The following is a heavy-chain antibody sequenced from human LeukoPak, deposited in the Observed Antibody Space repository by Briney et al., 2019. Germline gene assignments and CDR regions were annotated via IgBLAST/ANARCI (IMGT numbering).Heavy chain of an antibody. CDR3: AKVGFTGSYMYAFDM. J-gene: IGHJ3*02. Sequence: GGSLRLSCVASGFTFSNYGMHWVRQAPGKGLEWVAVISDDGSNKYYPDPAKGRFTISRDNSKSTLNLQMDSLRIEDTAVYYCAKVGFTGSYMYAFDMWGQGTMVTVSS. D-gene: IGHD1-26*01. V-gene: IGHV3-30*18. CDR1: GFTFSNYG. CDR2: ISDDGSNK.